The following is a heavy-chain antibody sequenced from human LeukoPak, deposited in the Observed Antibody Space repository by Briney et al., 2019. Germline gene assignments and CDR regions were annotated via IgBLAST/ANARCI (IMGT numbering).Heavy chain of an antibody. CDR1: GYTFTGYY. CDR3: AREYRHQPD. Sequence: ASVKVSCKASGYTFTGYYMHWVRQAPGQGPEWMGWMNPNSGNTGYAQKFQGRFTMTWDTSISTAYMELSSLRSEDTAVYYCAREYRHQPDWGQGTLVTVSS. J-gene: IGHJ4*02. V-gene: IGHV1-8*02. CDR2: MNPNSGNT. D-gene: IGHD5-12*01.